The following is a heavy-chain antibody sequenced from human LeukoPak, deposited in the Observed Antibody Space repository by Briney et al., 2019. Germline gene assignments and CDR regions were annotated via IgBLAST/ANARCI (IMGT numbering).Heavy chain of an antibody. J-gene: IGHJ4*02. CDR3: AREESTVPTAGDY. CDR2: IYHSGNT. CDR1: GYSISSGYY. V-gene: IGHV4-38-2*02. D-gene: IGHD4-17*01. Sequence: SETLSLTYSVSGYSISSGYYWGWIRQPPGKGLEWIGSIYHSGNTYYKSSLKSRVTISVDKSKNQFSLRLISVSAADTAVYYCAREESTVPTAGDYWGQGTLVTVSS.